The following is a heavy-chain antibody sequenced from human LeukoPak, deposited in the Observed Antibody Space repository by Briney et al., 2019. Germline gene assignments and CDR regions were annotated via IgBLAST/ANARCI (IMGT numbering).Heavy chain of an antibody. CDR3: ARGGGIS. Sequence: SETLSLTCAVFGVSFNNNHWSWIRQSPGKGLEYIGEINPGGSINYNPSLKSRVTISADTSKNQFSLNLNSVTAADTAVYYCARGGGISWGQGTLVTVS. CDR2: INPGGSI. CDR1: GVSFNNNH. J-gene: IGHJ5*02. V-gene: IGHV4-34*01. D-gene: IGHD3-16*01.